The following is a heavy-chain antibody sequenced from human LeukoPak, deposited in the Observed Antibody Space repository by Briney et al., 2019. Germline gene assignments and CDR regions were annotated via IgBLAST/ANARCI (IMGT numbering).Heavy chain of an antibody. CDR1: GGSISSSSYD. V-gene: IGHV4-39*07. D-gene: IGHD1-26*01. CDR2: IYYSGST. CDR3: ARVKGALVASYFDY. J-gene: IGHJ4*02. Sequence: SETLSLTCTVSGGSISSSSYDWGWIRQPPGRGLEWIGSIYYSGSTYYNPSLKSRVTISVDTSKNQFSLKLSSVTAADTAVYYCARVKGALVASYFDYWGQGTLVTVSS.